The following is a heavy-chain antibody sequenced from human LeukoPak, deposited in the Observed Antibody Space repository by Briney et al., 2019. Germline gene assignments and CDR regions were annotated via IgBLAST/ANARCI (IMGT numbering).Heavy chain of an antibody. CDR3: ARDFWRGRDS. J-gene: IGHJ5*01. CDR2: VSSMSTTI. CDR1: GFTLSSYA. V-gene: IGHV3-48*02. D-gene: IGHD3-3*01. Sequence: PGGSLRLSCAASGFTLSSYAMNWVRQAPGKWLEWLSYVSSMSTTIYYADSVKGRFTISRDNAKNSLYLQMNSLRDEDTAVYYCARDFWRGRDSWGQGTLVTVSS.